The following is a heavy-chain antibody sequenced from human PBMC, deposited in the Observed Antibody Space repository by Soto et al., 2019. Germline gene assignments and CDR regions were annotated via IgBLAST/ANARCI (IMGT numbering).Heavy chain of an antibody. D-gene: IGHD5-12*01. J-gene: IGHJ6*02. CDR2: IYPDESDT. V-gene: IGHV5-51*01. Sequence: PGESLKISCKGSGYSFTKYWIGWVRQMPGKGLEWMAVIYPDESDTRYSPSFQGQVTISADKSISTAYLQWSSLKASDTAMYYCVRMGFSGGGYLSYYYYGMDIWGQGTTVTVSS. CDR3: VRMGFSGGGYLSYYYYGMDI. CDR1: GYSFTKYW.